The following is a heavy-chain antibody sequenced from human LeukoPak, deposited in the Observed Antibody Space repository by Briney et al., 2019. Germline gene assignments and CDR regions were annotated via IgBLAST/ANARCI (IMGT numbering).Heavy chain of an antibody. J-gene: IGHJ5*02. D-gene: IGHD3-10*01. CDR3: ARRAPGYGGWFDP. Sequence: PSGTLSLTCAVSGGSISSSNWWSWVRQPPGKGLEWIGEIYHSGSTNYNPSLKSRVTISVNKSKNQFSLKLSSVTAADTAVYYCARRAPGYGGWFDPWGQGTLVTVSS. CDR1: GGSISSSNW. CDR2: IYHSGST. V-gene: IGHV4-4*02.